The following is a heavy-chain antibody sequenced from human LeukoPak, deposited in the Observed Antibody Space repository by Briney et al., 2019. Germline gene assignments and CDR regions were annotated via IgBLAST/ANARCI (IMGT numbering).Heavy chain of an antibody. CDR1: GFTFSSYG. CDR2: ISYDGSNK. CDR3: ANIGYVDY. J-gene: IGHJ4*02. V-gene: IGHV3-30*18. Sequence: GGSLRLSCAASGFTFSSYGMHWVRQAPGKGLEWVAVISYDGSNKYYADSVKGRFTISRDNSKNTLYLQMNSLRAEDTAVYYCANIGYVDYWGQGILVTVSS.